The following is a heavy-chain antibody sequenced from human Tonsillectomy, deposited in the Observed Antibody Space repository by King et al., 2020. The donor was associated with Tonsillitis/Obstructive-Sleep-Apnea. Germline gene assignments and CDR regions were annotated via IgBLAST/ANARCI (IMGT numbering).Heavy chain of an antibody. CDR1: GYTFTSYG. CDR3: ARYFGIVGATDAFDI. D-gene: IGHD1-26*01. Sequence: VQLVESGAEVKKPGASVKVSCKASGYTFTSYGISWVRQAPGQGLEWMGWISAYNGNINYAQKLQGRVTMTTDTSTSTAYMELRSLRSYDTAVYYCARYFGIVGATDAFDIWGQGTMVTVSS. J-gene: IGHJ3*02. CDR2: ISAYNGNI. V-gene: IGHV1-18*01.